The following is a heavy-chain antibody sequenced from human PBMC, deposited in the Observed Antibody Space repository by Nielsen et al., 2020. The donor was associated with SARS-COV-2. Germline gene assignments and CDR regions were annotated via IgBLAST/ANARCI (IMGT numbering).Heavy chain of an antibody. V-gene: IGHV3-21*01. Sequence: GESLKISCAASGFTFSSYSMNWVRQAPGTGLEWVSSISSSSSYIYYADSVKGRFTISRDNAKNSLYLQMNSLRAEDTAVYYCARFGPTTVMDYWGQGTLVTVSS. CDR3: ARFGPTTVMDY. CDR2: ISSSSSYI. J-gene: IGHJ4*02. CDR1: GFTFSSYS. D-gene: IGHD4-17*01.